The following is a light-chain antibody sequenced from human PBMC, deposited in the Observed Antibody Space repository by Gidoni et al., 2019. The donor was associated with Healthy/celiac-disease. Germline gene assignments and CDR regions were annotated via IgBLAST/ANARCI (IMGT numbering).Light chain of an antibody. V-gene: IGKV3-20*01. J-gene: IGKJ4*01. Sequence: VLTHSPGTLSLSPGESATLSCRASQSVSSSYLAWYQQKPGQAPRLLIYGASSRATGIPDRFSGSGSGTDFTLTISRLEPEDFAVYYCQQYGSALTCGGGTKVEIK. CDR3: QQYGSALT. CDR2: GAS. CDR1: QSVSSSY.